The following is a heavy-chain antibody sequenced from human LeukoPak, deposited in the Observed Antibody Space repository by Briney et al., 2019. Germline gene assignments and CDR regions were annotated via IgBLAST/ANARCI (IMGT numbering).Heavy chain of an antibody. V-gene: IGHV6-1*01. J-gene: IGHJ3*02. Sequence: SQTLSLTCAISGDSVSSNRATWNWIRRSPSRGLEWLGRTYYMSKWYNDYAVSVKSRITINPDTSKNQFSLQLNSVTPEDTAVYFCARDQSWTTGFDIWGQGTVVTVSS. CDR3: ARDQSWTTGFDI. CDR2: TYYMSKWYN. CDR1: GDSVSSNRAT. D-gene: IGHD2-8*02.